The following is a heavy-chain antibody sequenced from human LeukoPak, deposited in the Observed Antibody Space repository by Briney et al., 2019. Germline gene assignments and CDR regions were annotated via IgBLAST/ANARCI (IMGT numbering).Heavy chain of an antibody. D-gene: IGHD2-15*01. CDR3: ARGARYCSGGSCLDY. J-gene: IGHJ4*02. Sequence: SETLSLTCTVSGGSVSSGSYYWSWIRQPPGKGLEWIGYIYYSGSTYYNPSLKSRITISVDTSKNQFSLKLSSVTAADTAVYYCARGARYCSGGSCLDYWGQGTLGTVSS. V-gene: IGHV4-61*01. CDR1: GGSVSSGSYY. CDR2: IYYSGST.